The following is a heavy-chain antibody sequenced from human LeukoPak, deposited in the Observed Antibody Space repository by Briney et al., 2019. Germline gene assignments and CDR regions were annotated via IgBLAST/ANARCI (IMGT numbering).Heavy chain of an antibody. V-gene: IGHV1-46*01. D-gene: IGHD5-18*01. CDR3: ARVFDPDTAMGIDYYYYGMDV. J-gene: IGHJ6*02. CDR1: GYTFTSSY. CDR2: INLSGGST. Sequence: ASVKVSCKASGYTFTSSYMHWVRQAPGQGLEWMGVINLSGGSTSYAQKFQGRVTMTRDTSTSTVYMELSSLRSEDTAVYYCARVFDPDTAMGIDYYYYGMDVWGQGTRVTVSS.